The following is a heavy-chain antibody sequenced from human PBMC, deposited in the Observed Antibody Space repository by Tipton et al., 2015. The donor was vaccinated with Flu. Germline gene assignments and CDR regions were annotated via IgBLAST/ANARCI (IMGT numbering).Heavy chain of an antibody. CDR3: ARGSGSGTFMIFDY. Sequence: TLSLTCTVSGGSLSSSYWTWIRQPVGKGLEWIGRMYDSESAKYNPSLKSRVTMSLDTSTHQVSLRLTSVTAADAAVYYCARGSGSGTFMIFDYWGPGILVTVSS. V-gene: IGHV4-4*07. CDR2: MYDSESA. J-gene: IGHJ4*02. D-gene: IGHD3-10*01. CDR1: GGSLSSSY.